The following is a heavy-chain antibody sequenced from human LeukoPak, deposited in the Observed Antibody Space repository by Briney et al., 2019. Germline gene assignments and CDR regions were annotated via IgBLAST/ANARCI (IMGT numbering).Heavy chain of an antibody. Sequence: PSETLSLTCTVSGGSVRRDNYYWTWIRQPAGSGLEWIGRIYTSGSTNYNPSLKSRVTMSVDTSKNQFSLKLSPVTAADTAVYYCARGLEQLDIWGQGTMVTVSS. D-gene: IGHD6-13*01. CDR1: GGSVRRDNYY. V-gene: IGHV4-61*02. CDR2: IYTSGST. CDR3: ARGLEQLDI. J-gene: IGHJ3*02.